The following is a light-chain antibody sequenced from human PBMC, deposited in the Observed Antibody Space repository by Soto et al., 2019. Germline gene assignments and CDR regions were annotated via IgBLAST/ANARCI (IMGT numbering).Light chain of an antibody. CDR1: SSDVGGYNS. Sequence: QSVLTQPASVSGSPGQSFTVSCTGTSSDVGGYNSVSWYQQHPGKPPKLIIYEVSNRPSGVSNRFSGSKSGNTASLTISGLQAEDEADYYCSSYTSSSTYVFGTGTKVTVL. V-gene: IGLV2-14*03. CDR2: EVS. J-gene: IGLJ1*01. CDR3: SSYTSSSTYV.